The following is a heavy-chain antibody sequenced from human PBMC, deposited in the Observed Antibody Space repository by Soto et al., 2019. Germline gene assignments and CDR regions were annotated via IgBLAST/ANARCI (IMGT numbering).Heavy chain of an antibody. D-gene: IGHD6-13*01. CDR3: ASYSSSAY. CDR2: IYYSGST. V-gene: IGHV4-39*01. CDR1: GGSISSSSYY. Sequence: QLQLQESGPGLVKPSETLSLTCTVSGGSISSSSYYWGWIRQPPGKGLEWIGSIYYSGSTYYNPSLTSRVTIPVDTSKNQFSLKLSSVTAADTAVYYCASYSSSAYWGQGTLVTVSS. J-gene: IGHJ4*02.